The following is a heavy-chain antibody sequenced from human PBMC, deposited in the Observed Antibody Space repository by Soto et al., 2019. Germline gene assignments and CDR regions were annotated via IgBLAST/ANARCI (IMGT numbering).Heavy chain of an antibody. Sequence: EVQLLESGGGLVQPGGSLRLSCAASGFTFSSYAMSWVRQAPGKGLEWVSAISGSGGSTYYADSVKGRFTISRDNSKNTLYPQMNSLRAEDTAVYYCAKLQERILGLLFEDQNWFDPWGQGTLVTVSS. D-gene: IGHD3-3*01. CDR3: AKLQERILGLLFEDQNWFDP. CDR2: ISGSGGST. J-gene: IGHJ5*02. V-gene: IGHV3-23*01. CDR1: GFTFSSYA.